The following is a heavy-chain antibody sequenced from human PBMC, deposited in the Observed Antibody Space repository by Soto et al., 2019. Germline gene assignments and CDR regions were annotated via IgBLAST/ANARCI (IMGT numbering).Heavy chain of an antibody. D-gene: IGHD3-3*01. CDR1: GFTFSSYA. J-gene: IGHJ4*02. CDR3: AKAPLHDFWSGPFDY. V-gene: IGHV3-23*01. Sequence: EVQLLESGGGLVQPGGSLRLSCAASGFTFSSYAMSWVRQAPGKGLEWVSAISGSGGSTYYADSVKGRFTISRDNSKNTLYLQMNSLRAEDTVVYYCAKAPLHDFWSGPFDYWGQGTLVTVSS. CDR2: ISGSGGST.